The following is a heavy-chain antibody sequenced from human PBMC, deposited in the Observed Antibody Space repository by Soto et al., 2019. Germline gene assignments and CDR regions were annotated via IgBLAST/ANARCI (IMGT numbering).Heavy chain of an antibody. J-gene: IGHJ6*02. CDR3: ARLRVYCSSTSCYPPRYYYGMDA. Sequence: GESLKISCKGSGYSFTSYWISWVRQMPGKGLEWMGRIDPSDSYTNYSPSFQGHVTISADKSISTAYLQWSSLKASDTAMYYCARLRVYCSSTSCYPPRYYYGMDAWGQGTTVTVSS. CDR2: IDPSDSYT. CDR1: GYSFTSYW. V-gene: IGHV5-10-1*01. D-gene: IGHD2-2*01.